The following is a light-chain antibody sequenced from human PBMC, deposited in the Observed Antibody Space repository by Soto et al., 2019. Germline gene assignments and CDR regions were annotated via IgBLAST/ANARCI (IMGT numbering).Light chain of an antibody. CDR1: QGISSY. J-gene: IGKJ2*01. CDR3: QQRNSYTYT. V-gene: IGKV1-9*01. CDR2: AAS. Sequence: IQLTQSPSSLSASVGDRVTITCRASQGISSYLAWYQQKPGKAPKLLIYAASTLQSGVPSRFSGSGSGTDFTLTISSLQPEDFATDYCQQRNSYTYTFGQGTKLEIK.